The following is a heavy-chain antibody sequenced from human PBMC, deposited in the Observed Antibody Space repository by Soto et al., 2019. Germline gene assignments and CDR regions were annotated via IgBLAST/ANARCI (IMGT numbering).Heavy chain of an antibody. V-gene: IGHV1-46*01. Sequence: ASVKVSCKASGYTFTSYYMHWVRQAPGQGPEWMGIINPSGGSTSYAQKFQGRVTMTRDTSTSTVYMELSSLRSEDTAVYYCARANTIFGVVSWFDPWGQGTLVTVSS. D-gene: IGHD3-3*01. CDR2: INPSGGST. CDR3: ARANTIFGVVSWFDP. J-gene: IGHJ5*02. CDR1: GYTFTSYY.